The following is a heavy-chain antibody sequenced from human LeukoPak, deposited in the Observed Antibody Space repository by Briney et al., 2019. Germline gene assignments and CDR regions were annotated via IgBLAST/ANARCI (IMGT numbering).Heavy chain of an antibody. Sequence: GALRLSCAASGFPFRSYWMNWVRQAPGKGLEWVSAISGSGGSTYYADSVKGRFTISRDNSKNTLYLQMNSLRAEDTAVYYCAKDRRYYDSSGYYPYYFDYWGQGTLVTVSS. CDR3: AKDRRYYDSSGYYPYYFDY. CDR2: ISGSGGST. V-gene: IGHV3-23*01. CDR1: GFPFRSYW. J-gene: IGHJ4*02. D-gene: IGHD3-22*01.